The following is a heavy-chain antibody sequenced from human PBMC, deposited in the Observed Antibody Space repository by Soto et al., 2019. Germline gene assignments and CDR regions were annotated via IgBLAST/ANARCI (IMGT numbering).Heavy chain of an antibody. J-gene: IGHJ6*02. CDR2: ISYDGNNK. D-gene: IGHD1-1*01. V-gene: IGHV3-30-3*01. CDR1: GFIFSSYA. CDR3: ARDGTDYGMDV. Sequence: ESGGGVVQPGRSLRLSCAASGFIFSSYAMHWVRQAPGKGLEWVAVISYDGNNKYYADSVKGRFTISRDNSKNTLYLQMNSLRAEDTAVYYCARDGTDYGMDVWGQGTTVTVSS.